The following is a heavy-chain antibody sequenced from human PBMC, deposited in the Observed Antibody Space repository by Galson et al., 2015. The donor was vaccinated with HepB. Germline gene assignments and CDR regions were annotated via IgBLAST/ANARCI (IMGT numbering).Heavy chain of an antibody. D-gene: IGHD5-18*01. V-gene: IGHV7-4-1*02. Sequence: SVKVSCKASGYTFTSYAMNWVRQAPGQGLEWMGWINTNTGNPTYAQGFTGRFVFSLDTSVSTAYLQISSLKAEDTAVYYCARPYSYGGEYYYYGMDVWGQGTTVTVSS. CDR2: INTNTGNP. CDR3: ARPYSYGGEYYYYGMDV. CDR1: GYTFTSYA. J-gene: IGHJ6*02.